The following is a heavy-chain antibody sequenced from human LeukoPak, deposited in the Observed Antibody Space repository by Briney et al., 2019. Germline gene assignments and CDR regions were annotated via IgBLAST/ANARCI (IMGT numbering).Heavy chain of an antibody. J-gene: IGHJ4*02. Sequence: GGTVRLTSAAPGFSYGSYAMSCGRQGPSKGPEWVAAIGGSGGSAYYADSVKGRFTISRDNSKNTLYLQMNSLRAEDTAVYYCAKKIAVPGARGFDCWGQGTLVTVSS. CDR1: GFSYGSYA. CDR3: AKKIAVPGARGFDC. CDR2: IGGSGGSA. V-gene: IGHV3-23*01. D-gene: IGHD6-19*01.